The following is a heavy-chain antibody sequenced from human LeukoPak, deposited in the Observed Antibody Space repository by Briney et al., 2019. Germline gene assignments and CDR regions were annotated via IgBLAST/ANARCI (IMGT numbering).Heavy chain of an antibody. CDR1: GGSISSYY. CDR2: IYYSGST. D-gene: IGHD3-22*01. CDR3: AGGTDYYDSSGYS. Sequence: XETLSLTCTVSGGSISSYYWSWIRQPPGKGLEWIGYIYYSGSTNYNPSLKSRVTISVDTSKNQFSLKLSSVTAADTAVYYCAGGTDYYDSSGYSWGQGTLVTVSS. J-gene: IGHJ5*02. V-gene: IGHV4-59*01.